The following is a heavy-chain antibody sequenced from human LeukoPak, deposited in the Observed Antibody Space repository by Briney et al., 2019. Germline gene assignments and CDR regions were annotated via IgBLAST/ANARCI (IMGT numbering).Heavy chain of an antibody. D-gene: IGHD2-15*01. Sequence: PGGSLRLSCAASGFTLSSYAMRWVRQAPGKGLEYVSAISSNGGSTYYANSVKGRFTISRDNSKNTLYLQMGSLRAEDMAVYYCATTWRGYCSGGSCYRPFDYWGQGTLVTVSS. CDR1: GFTLSSYA. CDR3: ATTWRGYCSGGSCYRPFDY. CDR2: ISSNGGST. J-gene: IGHJ4*02. V-gene: IGHV3-64*01.